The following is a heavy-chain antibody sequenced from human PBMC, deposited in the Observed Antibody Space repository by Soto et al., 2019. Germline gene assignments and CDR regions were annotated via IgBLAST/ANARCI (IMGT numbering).Heavy chain of an antibody. Sequence: GSLRLSCAASGFTFSSYAMSWVGQAPGKGLEWVSSITASGGSTYYADSVKGRFTLSRDNSKNTMYLQMNSLRAEDTAVYYCAKDPHMIVVANDAFDIWRQGTMVTVSS. D-gene: IGHD3-22*01. CDR3: AKDPHMIVVANDAFDI. J-gene: IGHJ3*02. V-gene: IGHV3-23*01. CDR2: ITASGGST. CDR1: GFTFSSYA.